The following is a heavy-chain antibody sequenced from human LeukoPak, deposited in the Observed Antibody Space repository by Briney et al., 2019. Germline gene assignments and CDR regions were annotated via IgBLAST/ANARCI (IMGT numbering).Heavy chain of an antibody. Sequence: KPSETLSLTCRVAGVSISSYSWNWIRQPAGKGLDWIGRFYTSGTTNNNPSLKSRVTISVDTSKKQFSLKLSSVTAADTAVYYCASLFPSSGTVAGSDFDYWGQGTLVTVSS. CDR1: GVSISSYS. D-gene: IGHD6-19*01. CDR3: ASLFPSSGTVAGSDFDY. V-gene: IGHV4-4*07. J-gene: IGHJ4*02. CDR2: FYTSGTT.